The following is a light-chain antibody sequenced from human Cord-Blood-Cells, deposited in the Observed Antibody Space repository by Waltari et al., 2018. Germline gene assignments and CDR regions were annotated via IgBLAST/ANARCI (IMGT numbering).Light chain of an antibody. CDR1: KGISSY. V-gene: IGKV1-8*01. J-gene: IGKJ5*01. CDR2: AAS. CDR3: QQYYSYPIT. Sequence: AIRMTQSPSSFSASTGDSVTITCRASKGISSYLAWYQQKPGKAPKLLIYAASTLQSGVPSRFSGSGSGTDFTLTISCLQSEDFATYYCQQYYSYPITFGQGTRLEIK.